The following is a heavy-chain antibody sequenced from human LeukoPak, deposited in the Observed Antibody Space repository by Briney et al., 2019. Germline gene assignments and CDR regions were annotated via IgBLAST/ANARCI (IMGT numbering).Heavy chain of an antibody. Sequence: ASVKVSCKVSGYTLTELSMHWVRQAPGKGLEWMGGFDPEDGETIYAQKFQGRVTMTEDTSTDTVYMELSSLRSEDTAVYYCATVSYEDDYGDYVFQHWGQGTLVTVSS. V-gene: IGHV1-24*01. CDR3: ATVSYEDDYGDYVFQH. D-gene: IGHD4-17*01. CDR1: GYTLTELS. CDR2: FDPEDGET. J-gene: IGHJ1*01.